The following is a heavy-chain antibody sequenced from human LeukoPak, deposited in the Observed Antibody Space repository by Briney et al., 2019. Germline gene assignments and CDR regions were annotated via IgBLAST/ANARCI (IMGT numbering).Heavy chain of an antibody. CDR1: GFTVSSNY. D-gene: IGHD3-22*01. CDR3: ARDPTRHYYDSSGYGP. V-gene: IGHV3-66*02. J-gene: IGHJ5*02. CDR2: IYSGGST. Sequence: PGGSLRLPCAASGFTVSSNYMSWVRQAPGKGLEWVSVIYSGGSTYYADSVKGRFTISRDNSKNTLYLQMNSLRAEDTAVYYCARDPTRHYYDSSGYGPWGQGTLVTVSS.